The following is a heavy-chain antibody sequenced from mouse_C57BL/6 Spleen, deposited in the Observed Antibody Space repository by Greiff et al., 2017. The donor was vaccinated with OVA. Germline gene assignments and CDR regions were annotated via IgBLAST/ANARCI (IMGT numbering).Heavy chain of an antibody. CDR2: IDPSDSYT. CDR1: GYTFTSYW. V-gene: IGHV1-69*01. D-gene: IGHD1-2*01. Sequence: VQLQQPGAELVMPGASVKLSCKASGYTFTSYWMHWVKQRPGQGLEWIGEIDPSDSYTNYNQKFKGKSTLTVDKSSSTAYMQLSRLTSEDSAVYYCARAGYPAMDYWGQGTSVTVSS. CDR3: ARAGYPAMDY. J-gene: IGHJ4*01.